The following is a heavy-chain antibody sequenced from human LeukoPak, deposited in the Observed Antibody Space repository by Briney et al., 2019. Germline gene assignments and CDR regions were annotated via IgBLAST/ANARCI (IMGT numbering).Heavy chain of an antibody. Sequence: PSETLSLTCTVSGGSISSGGYYWSWIRLHPGKGLEWIGYIYYSGSTYYNPSLKSRVTISVDTSKNQFSLKLSSVTAADTAVYYCARARWDQLIFWFDPWGQGTLVTVSS. CDR3: ARARWDQLIFWFDP. V-gene: IGHV4-31*03. CDR1: GGSISSGGYY. J-gene: IGHJ5*02. D-gene: IGHD2-2*01. CDR2: IYYSGST.